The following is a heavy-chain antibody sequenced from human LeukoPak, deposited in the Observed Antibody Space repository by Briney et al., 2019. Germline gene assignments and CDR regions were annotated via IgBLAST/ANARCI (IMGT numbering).Heavy chain of an antibody. CDR2: IYYSGST. CDR1: GDSIISSSYY. Sequence: PSETLSLTCTASGDSIISSSYYWGWIRQPPGKGLEWIGSIYYSGSTYYNSSLKSRVTISVDTSKSQFSLKLCSSTAADTTVYYSARPIYDLWSSHYGNYFDYWGQGTLVTVSS. J-gene: IGHJ4*02. CDR3: ARPIYDLWSSHYGNYFDY. V-gene: IGHV4-39*01. D-gene: IGHD3-3*01.